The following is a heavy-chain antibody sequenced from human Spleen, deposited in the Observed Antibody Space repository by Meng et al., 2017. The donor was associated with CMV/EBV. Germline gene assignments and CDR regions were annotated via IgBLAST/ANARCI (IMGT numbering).Heavy chain of an antibody. V-gene: IGHV3-23*01. CDR1: GFTFSSYA. CDR2: ISDRGETT. J-gene: IGHJ4*02. D-gene: IGHD3-22*01. Sequence: GGSLRLSCEASGFTFSSYAMNWVRQAPGKGLEWVSIISDRGETTYYADSVKGRFTISRDNSKNTVYLQMNSLRAEDTAMYYCAKAITMEVVAHVDFDYWGQGTLVTVSS. CDR3: AKAITMEVVAHVDFDY.